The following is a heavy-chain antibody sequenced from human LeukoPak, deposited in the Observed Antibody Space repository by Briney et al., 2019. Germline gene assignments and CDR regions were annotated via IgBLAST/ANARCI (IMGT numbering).Heavy chain of an antibody. CDR1: GFTFSSYA. J-gene: IGHJ4*02. CDR2: ISGSGGST. V-gene: IGHV3-23*01. Sequence: GGSLRLSCAASGFTFSSYAMSWVRQAPGKGLEWVSAISGSGGSTYYADSVKGRFTISRDNSKNTLYLQMSSLRAEDTAVYYCAKAPGIVGATSHFDYWGQGTLVTVSS. D-gene: IGHD1-26*01. CDR3: AKAPGIVGATSHFDY.